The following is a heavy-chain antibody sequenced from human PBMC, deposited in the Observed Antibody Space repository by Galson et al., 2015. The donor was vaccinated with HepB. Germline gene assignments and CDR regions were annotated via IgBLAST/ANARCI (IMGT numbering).Heavy chain of an antibody. D-gene: IGHD3-22*01. CDR1: GFTFSDYY. CDR3: ARDLGDSSGYYYNY. CDR2: ISSSSSYT. Sequence: SLRLSCAASGFTFSDYYMSWIRQAPGKGLEWVSYISSSSSYTNYADPVKGRFTISRDNAKNSLYLQMNSLRAEDTAVYYCARDLGDSSGYYYNYWGQGTLVTVSS. J-gene: IGHJ4*02. V-gene: IGHV3-11*06.